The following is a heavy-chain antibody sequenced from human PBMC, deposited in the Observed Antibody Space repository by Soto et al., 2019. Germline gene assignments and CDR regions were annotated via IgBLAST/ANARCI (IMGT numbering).Heavy chain of an antibody. J-gene: IGHJ6*02. CDR3: ARDVGGSYIISPNYGMDV. CDR1: GGSISSYY. CDR2: IYYSGST. Sequence: QVQLQESGPGLVKPSETLSLTCTVSGGSISSYYWSWIRQPPGKRLDWIRYIYYSGSTNYNPSLKSRVTVSVDQSKTQFSLKLSSVTAADTAVYYWARDVGGSYIISPNYGMDVWGQGTTVTVSS. V-gene: IGHV4-59*01. D-gene: IGHD1-26*01.